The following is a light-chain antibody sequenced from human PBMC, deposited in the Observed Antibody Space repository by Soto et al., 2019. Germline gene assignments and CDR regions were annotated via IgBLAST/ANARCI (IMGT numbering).Light chain of an antibody. CDR1: QGISIY. V-gene: IGKV1-27*01. Sequence: DIQMTQSPSSLSASVGDRVTITCRASQGISIYLAWYQQKPGKAPKLLIYSTSTLKSAVPSRFSGSGSGTHFTLTISSLQPEDAATYYCQSYNSAPSITFGPGTKVDIK. J-gene: IGKJ3*01. CDR2: STS. CDR3: QSYNSAPSIT.